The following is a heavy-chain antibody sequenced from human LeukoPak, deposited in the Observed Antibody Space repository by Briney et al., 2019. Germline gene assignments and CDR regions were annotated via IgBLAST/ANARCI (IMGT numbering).Heavy chain of an antibody. D-gene: IGHD5-18*01. CDR1: GYTFTHYF. J-gene: IGHJ4*02. CDR2: MNPKSGDT. V-gene: IGHV1-2*02. Sequence: GASVRVSCTPSGYTFTHYFIHWVRQAPGQRLEGRGWMNPKSGDTKYAQKFQGRVTMTEDTSISTANMELNRMRSDDTAVYYCATKGGYNYGLAYWGRGTLVTVSS. CDR3: ATKGGYNYGLAY.